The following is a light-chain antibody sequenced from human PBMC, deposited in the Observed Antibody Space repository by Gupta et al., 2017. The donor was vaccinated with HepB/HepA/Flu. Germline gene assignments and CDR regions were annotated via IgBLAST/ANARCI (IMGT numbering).Light chain of an antibody. J-gene: IGKJ3*01. CDR3: QHYGTSSFT. Sequence: EIVLTQSPGTLSLSPGERVTLSCRASQSLSDTYLAWYQQKPGQAPRLLIFGASSRATGVPDRFSGSGSGTDFTLTISRLEPEDFAVYYCQHYGTSSFTFGPGTKVD. V-gene: IGKV3-20*01. CDR1: QSLSDTY. CDR2: GAS.